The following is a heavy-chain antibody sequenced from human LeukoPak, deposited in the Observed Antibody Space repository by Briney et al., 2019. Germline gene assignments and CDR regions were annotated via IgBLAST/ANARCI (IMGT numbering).Heavy chain of an antibody. Sequence: SETLSLTCTVSGGSISSGSYYWSWIRQPAGKGLEWIGRIYTSGSTNYNPSLKSRVTISVDTSKNQFSLKLSSVTAADTAVYYCARGLNRNDYGDYGYWGQGTLVTVSS. CDR1: GGSISSGSYY. V-gene: IGHV4-61*02. CDR3: ARGLNRNDYGDYGY. J-gene: IGHJ4*02. D-gene: IGHD4-17*01. CDR2: IYTSGST.